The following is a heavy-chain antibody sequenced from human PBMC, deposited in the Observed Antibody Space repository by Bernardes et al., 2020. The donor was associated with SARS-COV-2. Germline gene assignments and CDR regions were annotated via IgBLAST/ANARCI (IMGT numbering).Heavy chain of an antibody. CDR1: GFTFDTYS. D-gene: IGHD3-3*01. CDR2: IKKDGGDK. Sequence: GGSLSLSCAGSGFTFDTYSMSWVRPAPGKGLEWVAIIKKDGGDKYYLDSVRGRFTISRDNAKNSLNLQMNSLRAEDTAVYYCARVRFLKWVPDVIDYWGQGTLVTVSS. V-gene: IGHV3-7*04. J-gene: IGHJ4*02. CDR3: ARVRFLKWVPDVIDY.